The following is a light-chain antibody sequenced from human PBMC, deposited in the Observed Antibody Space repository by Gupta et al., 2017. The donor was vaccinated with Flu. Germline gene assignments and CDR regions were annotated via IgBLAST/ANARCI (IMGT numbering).Light chain of an antibody. V-gene: IGKV1-5*03. CDR2: KAS. Sequence: DVQMTQSPSTLSASVGDRVTITCRASQSISTYLAWYQQKPGKAPKLLIFKASSLESGVPSRFSGGGSGTEFTLTISSLQPDDFATYYCQQYDSYSRTFGQGTKVEIK. CDR3: QQYDSYSRT. CDR1: QSISTY. J-gene: IGKJ2*01.